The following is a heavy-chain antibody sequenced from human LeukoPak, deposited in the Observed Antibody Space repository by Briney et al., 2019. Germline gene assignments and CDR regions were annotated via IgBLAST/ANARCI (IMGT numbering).Heavy chain of an antibody. Sequence: EASVKVSCKASGGTFSSYAISWVRQAPGQGLEWMGGIIPIFGTANYAQKFQGRVTITADESTSTAYMELSSLRSEDTAVYYCARSFSYDSSGYSYYFDYWGQGTLVTVSS. J-gene: IGHJ4*02. CDR2: IIPIFGTA. CDR3: ARSFSYDSSGYSYYFDY. CDR1: GGTFSSYA. V-gene: IGHV1-69*13. D-gene: IGHD3-22*01.